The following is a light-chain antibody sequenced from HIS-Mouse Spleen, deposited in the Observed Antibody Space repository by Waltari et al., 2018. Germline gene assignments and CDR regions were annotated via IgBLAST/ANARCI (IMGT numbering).Light chain of an antibody. CDR2: EDR. CDR1: ALPTKS. J-gene: IGLJ2*01. CDR3: YSTDSSGNHRV. V-gene: IGLV3-10*01. Sequence: SYELTQPPSVSVSPGQTARITCPGDALPTKSAYWYQQKSGQAPVLVIYEDRKRPSGIPERFSGSSSGTMATLTISGAQVEDEADYYCYSTDSSGNHRVFGGGTKLTVL.